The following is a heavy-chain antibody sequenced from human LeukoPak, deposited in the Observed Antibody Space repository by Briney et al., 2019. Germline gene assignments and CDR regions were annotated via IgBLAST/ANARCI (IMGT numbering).Heavy chain of an antibody. CDR2: ISAYNGNT. D-gene: IGHD2-2*01. CDR1: GYTFISYG. CDR3: ARDVACSSTSCYSPANWYFDL. Sequence: ASVKVSCKASGYTFISYGISWVRQAPGQGLEWMGWISAYNGNTNYAQKLQGRVTMTTDTSTSTAYMELRSLRSDDTAVYYCARDVACSSTSCYSPANWYFDLWGRGTLVTVSS. J-gene: IGHJ2*01. V-gene: IGHV1-18*01.